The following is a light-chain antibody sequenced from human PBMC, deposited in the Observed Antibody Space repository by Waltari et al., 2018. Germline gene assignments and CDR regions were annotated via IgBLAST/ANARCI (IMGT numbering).Light chain of an antibody. CDR3: QTWGTGFQV. CDR2: VNSDGSH. CDR1: GEYSAYA. Sequence: LVLTQSPSASASLGASVTLTCSLPGEYSAYAIAWHHHLPLKRPRFLLTVNSDGSHKKGDGISDRFSGSSSDLDRYLIISRLQADDEADYFCQTWGTGFQVFGSVTKLTVL. J-gene: IGLJ3*02. V-gene: IGLV4-69*01.